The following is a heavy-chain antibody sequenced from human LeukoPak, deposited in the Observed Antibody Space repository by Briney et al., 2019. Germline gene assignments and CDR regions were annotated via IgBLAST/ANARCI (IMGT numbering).Heavy chain of an antibody. CDR3: ASSSGYCSSTSCRRWFDP. D-gene: IGHD2-2*01. Sequence: GGSLRLSCAASGFTFSSYAMSWVRQAPGKGLEWVSAISGSGGSTYYADSVKGRFTISRDNSKNTLYLQMKSLRAEDTAVYYCASSSGYCSSTSCRRWFDPWGQGTLVTVSS. J-gene: IGHJ5*02. CDR2: ISGSGGST. CDR1: GFTFSSYA. V-gene: IGHV3-23*01.